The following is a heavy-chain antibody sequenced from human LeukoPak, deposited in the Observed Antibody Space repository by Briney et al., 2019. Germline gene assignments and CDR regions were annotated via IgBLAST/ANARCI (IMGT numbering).Heavy chain of an antibody. CDR3: ARLGNTRVSIDP. Sequence: KPSETLSLTCAVSGYSITNNYYWGWIRQPPGKGLEWIGSIYYGASTYYNPSLKSRVTISLDASKNQFSLRLTSVTAADTAVYHCARLGNTRVSIDPWGQGTLVAVSP. V-gene: IGHV4-38-2*01. D-gene: IGHD7-27*01. CDR2: IYYGAST. J-gene: IGHJ5*02. CDR1: GYSITNNYY.